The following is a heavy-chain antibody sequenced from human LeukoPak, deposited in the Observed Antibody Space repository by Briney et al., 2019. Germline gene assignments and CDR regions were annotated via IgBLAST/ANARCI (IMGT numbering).Heavy chain of an antibody. CDR1: GGSISSNF. V-gene: IGHV4-4*07. CDR2: IYTSGIT. Sequence: TSETLSLTCGVSGGSISSNFWSWIRQPAGKGLEWIGRIYTSGITNYNPSLKSRVTMSVDTSKKQFSLSLSSVTAADTAVYYCAREHVGYSSGWHDLDFWGQGALVTVSS. CDR3: AREHVGYSSGWHDLDF. J-gene: IGHJ4*02. D-gene: IGHD6-19*01.